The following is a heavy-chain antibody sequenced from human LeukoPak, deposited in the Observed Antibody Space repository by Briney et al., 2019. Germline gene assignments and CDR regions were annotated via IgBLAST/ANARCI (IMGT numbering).Heavy chain of an antibody. D-gene: IGHD3-22*01. CDR1: GGSISSGSYC. Sequence: SETLSLTCTVSGGSISSGSYCWSWIRQPAGKGLEWIGRIYTSGSTNYNPSLKSRVTISVDTSKNQFSLKLSSVTAADTAVYYCARGNYDSSADLDYWGQGTLVTVSS. CDR3: ARGNYDSSADLDY. V-gene: IGHV4-61*02. J-gene: IGHJ4*02. CDR2: IYTSGST.